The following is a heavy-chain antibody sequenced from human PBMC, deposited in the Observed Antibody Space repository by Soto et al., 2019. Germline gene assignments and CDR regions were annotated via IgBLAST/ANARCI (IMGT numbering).Heavy chain of an antibody. CDR3: AKAASDYSNYGSFDY. V-gene: IGHV3-30*18. D-gene: IGHD4-4*01. CDR2: ISYDGSNK. CDR1: GFTFSSYG. Sequence: QVQLVESGGGVVQPGRSLRLSCAASGFTFSSYGMHWVRQAPGKGLEWVAVISYDGSNKYYADSVKGRFTISRDNSKKTLYLQMNSLRAADTAVYYCAKAASDYSNYGSFDYWGQGTLVTVSS. J-gene: IGHJ4*02.